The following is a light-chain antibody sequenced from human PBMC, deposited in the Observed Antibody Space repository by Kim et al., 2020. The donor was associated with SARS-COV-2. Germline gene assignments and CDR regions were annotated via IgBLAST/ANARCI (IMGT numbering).Light chain of an antibody. CDR3: QQRRDWPIT. Sequence: LSPGERVTLSCRASQSVGKFLAWYQQKPGQVPRLLMYDASSRATGIPARFSGSGSGTDFTLTISSLEPEDFAVYYCQQRRDWPITFGQGTRLEIK. CDR2: DAS. CDR1: QSVGKF. V-gene: IGKV3-11*01. J-gene: IGKJ5*01.